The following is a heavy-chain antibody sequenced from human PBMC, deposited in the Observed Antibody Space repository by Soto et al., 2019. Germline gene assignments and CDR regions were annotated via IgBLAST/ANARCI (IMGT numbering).Heavy chain of an antibody. V-gene: IGHV1-3*05. CDR1: GYTFTSYA. J-gene: IGHJ5*02. CDR2: INAGNGNT. Sequence: QVQRVQSGAEEKKPGASVKVSCKASGYTFTSYAMHWVRQAPGQRLEWMGWINAGNGNTKYSQKFQGRVTITRDTSASAAYMELSSLRSEDTAVYYCARDYYDSSGYYWGRWFDPWGQGTLVTVSS. CDR3: ARDYYDSSGYYWGRWFDP. D-gene: IGHD3-22*01.